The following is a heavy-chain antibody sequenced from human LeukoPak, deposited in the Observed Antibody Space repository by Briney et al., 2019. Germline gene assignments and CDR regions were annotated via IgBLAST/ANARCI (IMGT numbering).Heavy chain of an antibody. V-gene: IGHV3-23*01. CDR3: AKARGSKTYGDYYFDY. Sequence: GGSLRLSCAASGYTFGDYAMSWVRQAPGKGLEWVPSITSIAASTYYADSVKGRFTISKDNSKNTLSLQMNSLRAEDTAVYYCAKARGSKTYGDYYFDYWGQGTLVTVSS. CDR1: GYTFGDYA. D-gene: IGHD4-17*01. CDR2: ITSIAAST. J-gene: IGHJ4*02.